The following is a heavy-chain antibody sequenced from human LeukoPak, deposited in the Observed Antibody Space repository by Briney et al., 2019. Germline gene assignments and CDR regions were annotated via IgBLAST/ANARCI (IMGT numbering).Heavy chain of an antibody. CDR3: AKGSGYEAQYYYYYMDV. V-gene: IGHV3-7*01. Sequence: ETLSLTCTVSGGSISSSSYYWGWIRQPPGKGLEWVTNIKQDGSEKYYVDSVKGRFTISRDNAKNSLYLQMNSLRAEDTAVYYCAKGSGYEAQYYYYYMDVWGKGTTVTISS. CDR1: GGSISSSSYY. J-gene: IGHJ6*03. CDR2: IKQDGSEK. D-gene: IGHD5-12*01.